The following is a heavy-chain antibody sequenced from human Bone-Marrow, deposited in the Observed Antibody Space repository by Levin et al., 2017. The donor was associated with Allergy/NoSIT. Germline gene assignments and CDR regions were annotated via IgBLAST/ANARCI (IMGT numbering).Heavy chain of an antibody. Sequence: QPGGSLRLSCAASGFTFNIHTLSWVRQTPGKGLEWVSAISGSTYAKYYADFVKGRFTISRDNSNNTLYLRMSSLRVEDTAIYYCARWSLGPARTETDPIDYWGQGTLVTVSS. D-gene: IGHD1-1*01. V-gene: IGHV3-23*01. CDR1: GFTFNIHT. J-gene: IGHJ4*02. CDR3: ARWSLGPARTETDPIDY. CDR2: ISGSTYAK.